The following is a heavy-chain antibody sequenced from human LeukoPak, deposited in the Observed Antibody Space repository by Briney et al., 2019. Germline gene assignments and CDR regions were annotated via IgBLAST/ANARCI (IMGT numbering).Heavy chain of an antibody. Sequence: SETLSLTCTVSGGSISSSSYYWGWIRQPPGKGLEWIGSIYYSGSTYYNPSLKSRVTISVDTSKNQFSLKLSSVTAADTAVYYCASREMKNVRRGDAFDIWGQGTMVTVSS. CDR2: IYYSGST. CDR3: ASREMKNVRRGDAFDI. J-gene: IGHJ3*02. V-gene: IGHV4-39*07. D-gene: IGHD5-24*01. CDR1: GGSISSSSYY.